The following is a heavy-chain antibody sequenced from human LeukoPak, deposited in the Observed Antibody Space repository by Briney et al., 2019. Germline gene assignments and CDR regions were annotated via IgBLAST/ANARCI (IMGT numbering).Heavy chain of an antibody. V-gene: IGHV4-30-2*01. D-gene: IGHD2-2*01. CDR2: IYHSGST. J-gene: IGHJ6*03. CDR3: ARDPPSSTFNYYYMDV. Sequence: SETLSLTCTVSGGSISSGGYYWSWIRQPPGKGLEWIGYIYHSGSTYYNPSLKSRVTISVDRSKNQFSLKLSSVTAADTAVYYCARDPPSSTFNYYYMDVWGKGTTVTVSS. CDR1: GGSISSGGYY.